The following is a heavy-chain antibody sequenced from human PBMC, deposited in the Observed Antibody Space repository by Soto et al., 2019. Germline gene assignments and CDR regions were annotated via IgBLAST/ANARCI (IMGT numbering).Heavy chain of an antibody. CDR3: ARGECSGGSCYVRYYYYGMDV. V-gene: IGHV3-33*01. Sequence: GGSLRLSCAASGFTFSSYGMHWVRQAPGKGLEWVAVIWYDGSNKYYADSVKGRFTISRDNSKNTLYLQMNGLRAEETAVYYGARGECSGGSCYVRYYYYGMDVWGQGTTVTVSS. J-gene: IGHJ6*02. D-gene: IGHD2-15*01. CDR2: IWYDGSNK. CDR1: GFTFSSYG.